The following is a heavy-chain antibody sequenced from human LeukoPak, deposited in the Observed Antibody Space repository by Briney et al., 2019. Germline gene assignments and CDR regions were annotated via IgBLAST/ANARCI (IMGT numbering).Heavy chain of an antibody. Sequence: GGSLRLSCAASGFTVSSNYMSWVRQAPGKGLEWVSVIYSGGSTYYADSVKGRFTISRDNSKNTLYLQMNSLRAEDTAVYYCAGAKSKKPYYYGMDVWGQGTTVTVSS. D-gene: IGHD4-11*01. V-gene: IGHV3-66*01. CDR2: IYSGGST. J-gene: IGHJ6*02. CDR1: GFTVSSNY. CDR3: AGAKSKKPYYYGMDV.